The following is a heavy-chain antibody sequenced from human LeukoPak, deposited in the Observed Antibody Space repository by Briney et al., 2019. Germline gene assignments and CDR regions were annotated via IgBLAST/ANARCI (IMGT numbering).Heavy chain of an antibody. D-gene: IGHD3-16*01. J-gene: IGHJ6*02. CDR1: GGTFTSYA. CDR2: IIPILGIA. Sequence: ASVKVSCKASGGTFTSYAISWVRQAPGPGLEWMGRIIPILGIANYAQKFQGRVTITANKSTSTAYMELSSLRSEDTAVYYCARSNTFPYGMDVWGQGTTVTVSS. CDR3: ARSNTFPYGMDV. V-gene: IGHV1-69*04.